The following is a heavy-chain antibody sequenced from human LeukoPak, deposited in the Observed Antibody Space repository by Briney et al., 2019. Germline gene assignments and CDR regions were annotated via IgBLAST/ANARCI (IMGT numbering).Heavy chain of an antibody. Sequence: NPSQTLSLTCTVSGGSISSGGYYWSWIRQHPGKGLEWIGYIYYSGSTYYNPSLKSRVTISVDTSKNQFSLKLSSVTAADTAVYYCASDYSGSLFDYWGQGTLVTVSS. CDR3: ASDYSGSLFDY. V-gene: IGHV4-31*03. D-gene: IGHD1-26*01. J-gene: IGHJ4*02. CDR2: IYYSGST. CDR1: GGSISSGGYY.